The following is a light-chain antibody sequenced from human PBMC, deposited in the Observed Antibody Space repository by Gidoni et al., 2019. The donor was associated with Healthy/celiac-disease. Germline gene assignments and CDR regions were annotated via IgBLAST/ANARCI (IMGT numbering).Light chain of an antibody. CDR2: SNN. CDR3: AAWDDSLNGDVV. V-gene: IGLV1-44*01. CDR1: SSNIGSNT. J-gene: IGLJ2*01. Sequence: QSVLTQPPSASGTPGQRVTISCSGSSSNIGSNTVNWYQQLPGTAPKLLIYSNNQRPSGVPDRFSGSKSGTSASLAISGLQSEDEADYYCAAWDDSLNGDVVFGGGTKLTV.